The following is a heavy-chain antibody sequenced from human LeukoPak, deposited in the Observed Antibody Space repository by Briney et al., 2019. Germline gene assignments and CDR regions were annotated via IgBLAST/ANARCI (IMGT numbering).Heavy chain of an antibody. D-gene: IGHD4-23*01. J-gene: IGHJ4*02. Sequence: GGSLRLSCAASGFTFSSYSMNWVRQAPGKGLEWVANIKQDGSEKCYVDSVKGRFTISRDNAKNSLYLQMNSLRAEDTAVYYCAREDYGGPDYWGQGTLVTVSS. CDR3: AREDYGGPDY. V-gene: IGHV3-7*01. CDR1: GFTFSSYS. CDR2: IKQDGSEK.